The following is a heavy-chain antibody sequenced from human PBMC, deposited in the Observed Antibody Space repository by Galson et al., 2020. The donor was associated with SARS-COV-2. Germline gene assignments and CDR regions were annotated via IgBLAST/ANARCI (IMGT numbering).Heavy chain of an antibody. CDR1: GGSISSGDNY. CDR2: THHSGSS. V-gene: IGHV4-31*03. J-gene: IGHJ6*02. Sequence: ASETLSLTCTVSGGSISSGDNYWSWIRQHPGKGLEWIGYTHHSGSSHYNPSLKSRVTIPVDTSQNQFSLEVSAVTAADTAVYYCARGARGLWFVELNAYNYYYGMDVWGQGTTVTVSS. D-gene: IGHD3-10*01. CDR3: ARGARGLWFVELNAYNYYYGMDV.